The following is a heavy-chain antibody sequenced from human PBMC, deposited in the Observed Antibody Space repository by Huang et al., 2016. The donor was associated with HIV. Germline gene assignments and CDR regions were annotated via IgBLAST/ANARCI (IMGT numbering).Heavy chain of an antibody. CDR2: INSDGSST. CDR3: ARDPRIQSWLNFFDY. V-gene: IGHV3-74*01. J-gene: IGHJ4*02. CDR1: GFSISSYW. D-gene: IGHD3-22*01. Sequence: EVQLVESGGGLVQPGGSLRLSCAASGFSISSYWMHWVRQAPGKGLWWVLRINSDGSSTSYADSVKGRFTISRDNAKNTLYLQMNSLRAEDTAVYYCARDPRIQSWLNFFDYWGQGTLVSVSS.